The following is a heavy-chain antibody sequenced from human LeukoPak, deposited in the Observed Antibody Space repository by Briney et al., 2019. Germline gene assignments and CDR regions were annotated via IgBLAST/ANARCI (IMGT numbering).Heavy chain of an antibody. CDR3: ARMRGYSSSPFDY. D-gene: IGHD6-13*01. CDR2: IYYSGST. J-gene: IGHJ4*02. CDR1: GGSISSYY. Sequence: SETLSLTCTVSGGSISSYYWSWIRQPPGKGLEWIGYIYYSGSTNYNPSLRSRVTISIDTSKNQFSLKLSSVTAADTAVYYCARMRGYSSSPFDYWGQGTLVTVSS. V-gene: IGHV4-59*01.